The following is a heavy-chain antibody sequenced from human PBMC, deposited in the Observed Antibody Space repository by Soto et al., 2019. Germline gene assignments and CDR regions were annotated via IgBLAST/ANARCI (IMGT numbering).Heavy chain of an antibody. CDR2: IWYDGSNK. J-gene: IGHJ6*02. Sequence: PGGSLRLSCAASGFTFSSYGMHWVRQAPGKGLEWVAVIWYDGSNKYYADSVKGRFTISRDNSKNTLYLQMNSLRAEDTAVYYCARGSSHSYGYNNYYYYGMDVWGQGTTVTVSS. CDR1: GFTFSSYG. D-gene: IGHD5-18*01. V-gene: IGHV3-33*01. CDR3: ARGSSHSYGYNNYYYYGMDV.